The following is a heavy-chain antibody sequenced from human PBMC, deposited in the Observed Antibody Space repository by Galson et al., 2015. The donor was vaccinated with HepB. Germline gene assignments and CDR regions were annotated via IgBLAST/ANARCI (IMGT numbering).Heavy chain of an antibody. CDR2: ITPLFGTE. CDR1: VDDFKSYP. J-gene: IGHJ4*02. V-gene: IGHV1-69*13. CDR3: ARGFAIQGVWGY. D-gene: IGHD3-10*01. Sequence: SVKVSCKAFVDDFKSYPISWVRQAPGQGPEWMGGITPLFGTEDYAPRFQGRVTITADESTNTAYLELRSLRLDDTAVYYCARGFAIQGVWGYWGQGTLVTVSS.